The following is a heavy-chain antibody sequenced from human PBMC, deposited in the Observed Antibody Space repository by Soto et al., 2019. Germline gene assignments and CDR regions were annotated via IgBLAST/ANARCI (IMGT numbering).Heavy chain of an antibody. CDR3: AREAGAAAGDY. D-gene: IGHD6-13*01. V-gene: IGHV3-48*01. CDR1: GFTFSSYS. Sequence: PGGSLRLSCAAPGFTFSSYSMNWVRQAPGKGLEWVSYISSSSSTIYYADSVEGRFTISRDNAKNSLYLQMNSLRAEDTAVYYCAREAGAAAGDYWGQGTLVTVSS. CDR2: ISSSSSTI. J-gene: IGHJ4*02.